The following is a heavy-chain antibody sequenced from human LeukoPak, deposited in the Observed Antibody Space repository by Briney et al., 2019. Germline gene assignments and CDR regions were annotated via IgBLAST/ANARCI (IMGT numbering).Heavy chain of an antibody. CDR1: GGSISSGSYD. J-gene: IGHJ4*02. CDR2: IYTSGST. Sequence: SETLSLTCTVSGGSISSGSYDWSWIRQPAGKGLEWIGRIYTSGSTNYNPSLKSRVTISVDTSKNQFSLKLSSVTAADTAVYYCARAQYSYGYYFDYWGQGTLVTVSS. CDR3: ARAQYSYGYYFDY. V-gene: IGHV4-61*02. D-gene: IGHD5-18*01.